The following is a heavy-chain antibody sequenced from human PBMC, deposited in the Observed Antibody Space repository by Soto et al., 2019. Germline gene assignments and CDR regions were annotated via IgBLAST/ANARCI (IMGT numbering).Heavy chain of an antibody. V-gene: IGHV4-59*01. D-gene: IGHD6-13*01. CDR2: IYYSGST. J-gene: IGHJ4*02. CDR3: ARAGSSWKIFDY. CDR1: GGSISSYY. Sequence: SETLSLTCTVSGGSISSYYWSWIRQPPGKGLEWIGYIYYSGSTNYNPSLKSRVTISVDTSKNQFSLKLSSVTAADTAVYYCARAGSSWKIFDYWGQGTLVTSPQ.